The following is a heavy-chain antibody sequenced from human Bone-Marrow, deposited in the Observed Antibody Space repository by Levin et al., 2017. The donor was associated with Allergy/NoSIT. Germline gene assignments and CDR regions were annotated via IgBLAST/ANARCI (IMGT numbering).Heavy chain of an antibody. V-gene: IGHV4-34*01. CDR1: GGSFSAYH. CDR2: INHSGST. J-gene: IGHJ4*02. D-gene: IGHD6-13*01. Sequence: SETLSLTCAVYGGSFSAYHWSWIRQSPGKGPEWIGEINHSGSTNYNPSLKSRVTISIDMSKKQFSLKLSSVTAADTAVYYCALVNTAAAEFWGQGTLVTVSS. CDR3: ALVNTAAAEF.